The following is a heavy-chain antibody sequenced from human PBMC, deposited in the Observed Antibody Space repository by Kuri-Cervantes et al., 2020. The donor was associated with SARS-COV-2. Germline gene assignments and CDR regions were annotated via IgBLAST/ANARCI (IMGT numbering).Heavy chain of an antibody. V-gene: IGHV3-33*08. CDR3: ARNHSMDV. Sequence: GGSLRLSCAASGFTCSNAWMSWVRQAPGKGLEWVAVIWYDGRNTYYTGSVKGRFTISRENSKNMLYLEVNSLRAEDTAVYYCARNHSMDVWGTGTAVTVSS. J-gene: IGHJ6*03. CDR1: GFTCSNAW. CDR2: IWYDGRNT.